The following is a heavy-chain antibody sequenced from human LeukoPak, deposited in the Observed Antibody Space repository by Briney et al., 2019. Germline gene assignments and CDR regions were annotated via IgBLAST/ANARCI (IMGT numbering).Heavy chain of an antibody. J-gene: IGHJ4*02. Sequence: PGGSLRLSCAASGFTFSSYEMNWVRQAPGKGLEWVSFISSSGTTIYYADSVKGRFTIPRDNAKNSLYLQMNSLRAEDTAVYYCARNPPPLGAFYYGSGSYFYYWGQGTLVTVSS. CDR3: ARNPPPLGAFYYGSGSYFYY. CDR2: ISSSGTTI. V-gene: IGHV3-48*03. D-gene: IGHD3-10*01. CDR1: GFTFSSYE.